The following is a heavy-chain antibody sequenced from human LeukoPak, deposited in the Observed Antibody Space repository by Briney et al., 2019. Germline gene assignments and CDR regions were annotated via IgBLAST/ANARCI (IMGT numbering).Heavy chain of an antibody. CDR1: GFTLSDYS. CDR2: ISSSCSTI. D-gene: IGHD6-13*01. V-gene: IGHV3-48*01. Sequence: GGSLRLSCAASGFTLSDYSMNWVRQAPGKGLEWVSYISSSCSTINYADSVKGRFTISRDNAKNSLYLQMSSLRAEDTAVYYCARDLVPYWYFDLWGRGSLVTVSS. J-gene: IGHJ2*01. CDR3: ARDLVPYWYFDL.